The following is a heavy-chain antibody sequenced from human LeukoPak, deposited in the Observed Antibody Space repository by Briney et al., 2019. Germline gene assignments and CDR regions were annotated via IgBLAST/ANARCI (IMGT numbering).Heavy chain of an antibody. J-gene: IGHJ6*03. D-gene: IGHD3-10*01. CDR3: ARGAMVRGVIITSVPARRGGQRGYYYYMDV. V-gene: IGHV1-69*13. CDR2: IIPIFGTA. Sequence: GASVKVSCKASGGTFSSYAISWVRQAPGQGLEWMGGIIPIFGTANYAQKFQGRVTITADESTSTAYMELSSLRSEDTAVYYCARGAMVRGVIITSVPARRGGQRGYYYYMDVWGKGTTVTISS. CDR1: GGTFSSYA.